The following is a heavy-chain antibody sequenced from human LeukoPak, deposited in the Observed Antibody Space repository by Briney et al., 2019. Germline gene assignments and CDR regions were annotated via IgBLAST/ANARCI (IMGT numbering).Heavy chain of an antibody. D-gene: IGHD6-13*01. CDR3: GRVNIAAELEH. V-gene: IGHV1-18*01. CDR1: GYSFSSYG. J-gene: IGHJ1*01. Sequence: ASAKVSCKASGYSFSSYGISWVRHAPGEGPEWMGWISAYNGNTNYAQNLLSRVTTTTDTSTSTAYLELRGLKSDDTAVYYGGRVNIAAELEHWGQGTLVTVSS. CDR2: ISAYNGNT.